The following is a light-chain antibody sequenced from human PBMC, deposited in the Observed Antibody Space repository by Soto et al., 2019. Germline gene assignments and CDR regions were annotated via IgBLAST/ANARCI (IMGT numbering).Light chain of an antibody. CDR1: QNLLHSNGYNY. CDR3: MQALQTPPT. Sequence: DIVMTQSPLSLPVTPGEPASISCRSSQNLLHSNGYNYLDWYLQKPGQSPQLLIFLGSNRASGVPDRFSGSGSGKDFTLKISRVEAEDVGVYYCMQALQTPPTFGQGTKVEIK. J-gene: IGKJ1*01. V-gene: IGKV2-28*01. CDR2: LGS.